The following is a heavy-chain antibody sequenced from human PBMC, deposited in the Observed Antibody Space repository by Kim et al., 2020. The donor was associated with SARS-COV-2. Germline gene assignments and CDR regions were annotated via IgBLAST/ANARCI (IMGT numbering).Heavy chain of an antibody. Sequence: SYNPSLKSRVTISVDTSKNQSSLKPSSMTAADAAVYCCATHDSSGFEADYWGQGTLVTVSS. J-gene: IGHJ4*02. CDR3: ATHDSSGFEADY. D-gene: IGHD3-22*01. V-gene: IGHV4-39*01.